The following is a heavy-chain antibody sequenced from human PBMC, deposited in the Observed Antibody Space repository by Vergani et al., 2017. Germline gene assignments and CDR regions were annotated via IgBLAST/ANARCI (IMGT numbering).Heavy chain of an antibody. CDR1: GGSLSSGSAY. CDR2: IFTRGST. Sequence: QVQLQESGPGLVKPSQTLSVTCTVSGGSLSSGSAYWGWIRQPAGKGLEWIGRIFTRGSTDYNPSLKGRVTISFDTSKNQFSLKLNSVTAADTAVYYCARGAYEAYFDYWGQGTLVTVSS. CDR3: ARGAYEAYFDY. J-gene: IGHJ4*02. V-gene: IGHV4-61*02. D-gene: IGHD3-16*01.